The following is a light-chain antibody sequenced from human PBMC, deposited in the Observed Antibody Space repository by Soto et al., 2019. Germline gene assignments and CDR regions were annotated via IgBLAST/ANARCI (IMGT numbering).Light chain of an antibody. J-gene: IGKJ1*01. CDR2: GAS. Sequence: EIVLTQSPGTLSLSPGERATLSCRASQSTRGTFIAWYQQKPGQPPRLLIYGASSRATGIPDRFSGSGSGTDFTLTISRLEPEDFAVYYCQQFGSSPWTFGQGTKVEI. CDR1: QSTRGTF. V-gene: IGKV3-20*01. CDR3: QQFGSSPWT.